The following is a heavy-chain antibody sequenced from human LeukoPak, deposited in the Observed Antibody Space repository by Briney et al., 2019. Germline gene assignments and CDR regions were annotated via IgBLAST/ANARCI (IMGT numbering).Heavy chain of an antibody. CDR3: AKDAGSGSYAFAFDI. D-gene: IGHD3-10*01. V-gene: IGHV3-9*01. J-gene: IGHJ3*02. CDR1: GFTFDDYA. CDR2: ISWNSGSI. Sequence: PGGSLRLSCAASGFTFDDYAMHWVRQAPGKGLEWVSGISWNSGSIGYADSVKGRFTISRDNAKNSLYLQMNSLRAEDTALYYCAKDAGSGSYAFAFDIWGQGTMVTVSS.